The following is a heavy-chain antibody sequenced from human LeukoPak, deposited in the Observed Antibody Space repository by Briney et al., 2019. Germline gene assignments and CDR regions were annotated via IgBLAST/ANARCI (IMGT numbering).Heavy chain of an antibody. J-gene: IGHJ6*02. Sequence: GGSLRLSCAASEFTFSSYAMSWVRQAPGKGLEWVSAISGSGGSTYYADSVKGRLTISRDNSKNTLYLQMNSLRAEDTAVYYCAKYYGYYFFYYGMDVWGQGTTVTVSS. CDR2: ISGSGGST. D-gene: IGHD4-17*01. CDR3: AKYYGYYFFYYGMDV. V-gene: IGHV3-23*01. CDR1: EFTFSSYA.